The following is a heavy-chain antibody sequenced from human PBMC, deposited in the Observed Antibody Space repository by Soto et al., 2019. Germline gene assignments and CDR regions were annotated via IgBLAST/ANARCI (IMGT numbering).Heavy chain of an antibody. D-gene: IGHD4-17*01. CDR3: ATTNDYGEGTFDY. V-gene: IGHV4-39*01. Sequence: PSETLSLTCTVSGGSISSSSYYWGWIRQPPGKGLEWIGSIYYSGTTYYNPSLKSRVTISVDTSKNQFSLRLSSVTAADTAVYYCATTNDYGEGTFDYWGQGTLVTVSS. J-gene: IGHJ4*02. CDR2: IYYSGTT. CDR1: GGSISSSSYY.